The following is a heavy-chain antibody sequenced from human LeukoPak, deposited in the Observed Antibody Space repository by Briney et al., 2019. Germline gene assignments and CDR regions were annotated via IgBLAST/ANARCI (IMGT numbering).Heavy chain of an antibody. CDR3: ARAPFSYCSSTSCYLDY. CDR2: ISYDGSNK. CDR1: GFTFSSYA. V-gene: IGHV3-30-3*01. D-gene: IGHD2-2*01. J-gene: IGHJ4*02. Sequence: PGRSLRLSCAASGFTFSSYAMRWVRQAPGEGLEWVAVISYDGSNKYYADSVKGRFTISRDNSKNTLYLQMNSLRAEDTAVYYCARAPFSYCSSTSCYLDYWGQGTLVTVSS.